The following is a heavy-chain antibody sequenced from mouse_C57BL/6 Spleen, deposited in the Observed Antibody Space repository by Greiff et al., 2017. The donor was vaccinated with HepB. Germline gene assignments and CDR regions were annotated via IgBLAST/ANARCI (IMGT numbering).Heavy chain of an antibody. D-gene: IGHD2-1*01. CDR3: ARWNGNYWYFDV. Sequence: QVQLQQPGAELVKPGASVKLSCKASGYTFTSYWMQWVKQRPGQGLEWIGEIDPSDSYTNYNQKFKGKATLPVDTSSSTAYMQLSSLPSEDSAVYYCARWNGNYWYFDVWGTGTTVTVSS. J-gene: IGHJ1*03. CDR1: GYTFTSYW. V-gene: IGHV1-50*01. CDR2: IDPSDSYT.